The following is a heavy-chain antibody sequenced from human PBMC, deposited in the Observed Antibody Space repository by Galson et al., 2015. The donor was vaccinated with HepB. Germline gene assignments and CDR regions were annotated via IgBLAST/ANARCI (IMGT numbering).Heavy chain of an antibody. CDR2: IKQDGSEK. J-gene: IGHJ4*02. CDR3: ARTVSGYDPYYFDY. D-gene: IGHD5-12*01. V-gene: IGHV3-7*03. CDR1: GFTFSSYW. Sequence: SLRLSCAASGFTFSSYWMSWVRQAPGKGLEWVANIKQDGSEKYYVDSVKGRFTISRDNAKNSLYLQMNSLRAEDTAVYYCARTVSGYDPYYFDYWGQGTLVTVSS.